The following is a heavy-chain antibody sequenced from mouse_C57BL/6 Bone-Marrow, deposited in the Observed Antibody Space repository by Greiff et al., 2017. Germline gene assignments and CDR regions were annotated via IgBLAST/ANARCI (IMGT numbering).Heavy chain of an antibody. V-gene: IGHV1-4*01. CDR2: INPSSGYT. J-gene: IGHJ2*01. Sequence: LMESGAELARPGASVKMSCKASGYTFTSYTMHWVKQRPGQGLEWIGYINPSSGYTKYNQKFKDKATLTADKSSSTAYMQLSSLTSEDSAVYYCARGDYYGSSLDYWGQGTTLTVSS. CDR1: GYTFTSYT. D-gene: IGHD1-1*01. CDR3: ARGDYYGSSLDY.